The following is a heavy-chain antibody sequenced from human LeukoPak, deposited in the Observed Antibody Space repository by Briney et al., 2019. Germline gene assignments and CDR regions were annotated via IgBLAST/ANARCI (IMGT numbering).Heavy chain of an antibody. J-gene: IGHJ6*03. D-gene: IGHD2-2*01. Sequence: PGGSLRLSCAASGFTFSSYWMHWVRQAPGKGLVWVSRINSDGSSTSYADSVKGRFTISRDNAKNTLYLQMNSLRAEDTAVYYCARDQEDIVVVPAAINYCYYMDVWGKGTTVTVSS. V-gene: IGHV3-74*01. CDR3: ARDQEDIVVVPAAINYCYYMDV. CDR1: GFTFSSYW. CDR2: INSDGSST.